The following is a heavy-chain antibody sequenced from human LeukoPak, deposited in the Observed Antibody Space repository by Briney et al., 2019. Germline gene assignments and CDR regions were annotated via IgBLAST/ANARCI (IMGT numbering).Heavy chain of an antibody. CDR1: GYTFTGYY. CDR3: AREGLRYFDWLSIAGGFDY. Sequence: ASVKVSCKASGYTFTGYYMHWVRQAPGQGLEWMGWINPNSGGTNYAQKFQGRVTMTRDTSISTAYMELSRLRSDDTAVYYCAREGLRYFDWLSIAGGFDYWGQGTLVTASS. J-gene: IGHJ4*02. CDR2: INPNSGGT. V-gene: IGHV1-2*02. D-gene: IGHD3-9*01.